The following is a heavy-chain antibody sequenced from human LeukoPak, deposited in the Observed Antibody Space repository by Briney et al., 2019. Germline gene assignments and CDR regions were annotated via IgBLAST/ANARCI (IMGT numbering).Heavy chain of an antibody. CDR3: ASRGLPFDY. CDR2: INHSGST. D-gene: IGHD3-16*01. Sequence: SETLSLTCAVYGGSFSGYYWSWIRQPPGKGRGWIGEINHSGSTNYNPSLKSRVTISVDTSKNQFSLKLSSVTAADTAVYYCASRGLPFDYWGQGTLVTVSS. CDR1: GGSFSGYY. V-gene: IGHV4-34*01. J-gene: IGHJ4*02.